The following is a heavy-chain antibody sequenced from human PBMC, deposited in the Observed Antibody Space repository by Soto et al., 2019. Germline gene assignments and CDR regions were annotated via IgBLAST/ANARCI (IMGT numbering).Heavy chain of an antibody. D-gene: IGHD1-26*01. J-gene: IGHJ2*01. Sequence: PGGSLRLSCADSGFTFSRYEMNWVRPAPGKGLEWVSYISSSSSTLYYADSVKGRFTISRDNAKNSLYLQMNSLRAEDTAVYYCARGGSGSYFWYFDLWGRGTLVTVSS. CDR2: ISSSSSTL. CDR1: GFTFSRYE. V-gene: IGHV3-48*03. CDR3: ARGGSGSYFWYFDL.